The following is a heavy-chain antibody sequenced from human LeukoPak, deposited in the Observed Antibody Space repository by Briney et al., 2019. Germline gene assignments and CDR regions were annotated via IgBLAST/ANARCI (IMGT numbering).Heavy chain of an antibody. CDR2: LSSDGNSK. CDR1: GFTFSSYA. V-gene: IGHV3-30*14. D-gene: IGHD3-16*02. J-gene: IGHJ4*02. Sequence: PGRSLRLSCEASGFTFSSYAFHWVRQAPGKGLEWVAFLSSDGNSKYYADSVKGRFTISRHNSKNTLYLQMNSLRAEDTAVYYCARDYVWGSDRYTDYWGQGTLVTVSS. CDR3: ARDYVWGSDRYTDY.